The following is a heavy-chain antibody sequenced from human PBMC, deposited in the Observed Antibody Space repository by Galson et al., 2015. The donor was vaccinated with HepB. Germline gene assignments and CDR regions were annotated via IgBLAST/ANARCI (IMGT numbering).Heavy chain of an antibody. J-gene: IGHJ2*01. CDR3: ASSSDPTRNWHFDL. CDR2: INWNGGDT. Sequence: SLRLSCAATGFIFDDYDMSWVRQVPGKGLEWVSGINWNGGDTDYADSVKGRFTISRDSSKSTLYVQMTSLTTEDTAVYYCASSSDPTRNWHFDLWGRGTLVIVSS. CDR1: GFIFDDYD. V-gene: IGHV3-20*04. D-gene: IGHD6-19*01.